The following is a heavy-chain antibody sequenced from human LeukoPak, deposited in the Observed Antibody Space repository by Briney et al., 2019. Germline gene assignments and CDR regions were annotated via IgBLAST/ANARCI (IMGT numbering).Heavy chain of an antibody. Sequence: WASVKVSCKASGYTFTSYYMHWVRQAPGQGLEWMGIINPSGGSTNYAQKFQGRVTITADESTSTAYMELSSLRSEDTAVYYCARDLGGWEMATIFRALKYNWFDPWGQGTLVTVSS. V-gene: IGHV1-46*01. CDR1: GYTFTSYY. J-gene: IGHJ5*02. CDR3: ARDLGGWEMATIFRALKYNWFDP. CDR2: INPSGGST. D-gene: IGHD5-24*01.